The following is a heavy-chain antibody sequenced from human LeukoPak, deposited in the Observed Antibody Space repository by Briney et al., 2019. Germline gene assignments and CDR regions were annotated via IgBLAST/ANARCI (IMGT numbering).Heavy chain of an antibody. CDR1: GDSVSSKSVS. D-gene: IGHD3-16*01. CDR2: TRYMFTLNT. Sequence: SQTLSLTCALSGDSVSSKSVSWSWMRQSPSRGLGYLGRTRYMFTLNTFYSLAVEGRITINAETSRNEVSLRLSSVTPEDTALYYCVRDFNWAFDYWGQGTPVTVSS. J-gene: IGHJ4*02. V-gene: IGHV6-1*01. CDR3: VRDFNWAFDY.